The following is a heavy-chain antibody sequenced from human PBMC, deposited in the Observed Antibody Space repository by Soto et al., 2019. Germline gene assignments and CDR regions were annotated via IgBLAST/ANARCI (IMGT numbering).Heavy chain of an antibody. CDR1: GDSVFSNSAA. CDR3: ARDQFSLELRRLDDAFDI. J-gene: IGHJ3*02. Sequence: PSQTLSLTCAISGDSVFSNSAAWNWIRQSPSRGLEWLGRTYYRSKWYNDYAVSVKSRTTINPDTSKNQFSLQLNSVTPEDTAVYYCARDQFSLELRRLDDAFDIWGQGTMVTVSS. CDR2: TYYRSKWYN. D-gene: IGHD1-7*01. V-gene: IGHV6-1*01.